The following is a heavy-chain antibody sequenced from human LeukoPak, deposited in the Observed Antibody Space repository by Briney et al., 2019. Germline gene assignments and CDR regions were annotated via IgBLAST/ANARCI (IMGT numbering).Heavy chain of an antibody. CDR2: ISGSGGST. V-gene: IGHV3-23*01. J-gene: IGHJ4*02. D-gene: IGHD2-15*01. CDR3: AKYDCSGGSCYGVFDY. Sequence: GGSLRLSCAASGFTISSNHMSWVRQAPGKGLEWVSAISGSGGSTYYADSVKGRFTISRDNSKNTLYLQMNSLRAEDTAVYYCAKYDCSGGSCYGVFDYWGQGTLVTVSS. CDR1: GFTISSNH.